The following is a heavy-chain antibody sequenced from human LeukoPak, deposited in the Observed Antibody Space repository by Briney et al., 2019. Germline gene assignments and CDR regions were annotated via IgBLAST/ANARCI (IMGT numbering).Heavy chain of an antibody. J-gene: IGHJ4*02. Sequence: PGGSLRLSCAASGFTFSSYNMNWVRQAPGKGLEWVSSISSSDSYIYYADSVKGRFTISRDNAKNSLYLQMNSLRAEDTAVYYCARDLYRIVVVPHYFDYWGQGTLVTVSS. V-gene: IGHV3-21*01. D-gene: IGHD3-22*01. CDR1: GFTFSSYN. CDR2: ISSSDSYI. CDR3: ARDLYRIVVVPHYFDY.